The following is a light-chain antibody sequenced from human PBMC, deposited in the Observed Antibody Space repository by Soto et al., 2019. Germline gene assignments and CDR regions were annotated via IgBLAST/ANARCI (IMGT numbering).Light chain of an antibody. V-gene: IGLV2-14*01. J-gene: IGLJ2*01. CDR2: EVS. CDR3: LSYTRNSTLV. Sequence: QSALTQPASVSGSPGQSITISCTGTSSDVGAYNYVSWYQQHPGKAPKLMIYEVSNRPSGVYNRFSGSKSANTASLTISGLQAEDEADYYCLSYTRNSTLVFGGGTKLTVL. CDR1: SSDVGAYNY.